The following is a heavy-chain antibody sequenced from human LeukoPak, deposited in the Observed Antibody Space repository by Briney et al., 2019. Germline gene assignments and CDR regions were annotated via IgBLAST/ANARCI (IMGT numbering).Heavy chain of an antibody. J-gene: IGHJ4*02. V-gene: IGHV4-4*07. CDR3: ARGSSGSLPFDY. CDR2: IYSSGST. Sequence: KPSETLSLTCTVSGGSISGYYWSWIRLPAGKGLEWIGRIYSSGSTNYHPSLQSRVTMSVDTSKNQFSLKLSSVTAADTAMYYCARGSSGSLPFDYWGQGTLVTVSS. CDR1: GGSISGYY. D-gene: IGHD3-22*01.